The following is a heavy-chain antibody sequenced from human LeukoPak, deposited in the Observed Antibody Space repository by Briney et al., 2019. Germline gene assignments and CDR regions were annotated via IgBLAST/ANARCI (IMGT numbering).Heavy chain of an antibody. D-gene: IGHD3-10*01. CDR2: ISSSSSYI. Sequence: GGSLRLSCAASGFTFSSYSMNWVRQAPGKGLEWVSSISSSSSYIYYADSVKGRFTISRDNAKNSLYLQMNSLRAEDTAVYYYARDGGMVRGVIITGYFDYWGQGTLVTVSS. V-gene: IGHV3-21*01. CDR1: GFTFSSYS. J-gene: IGHJ4*02. CDR3: ARDGGMVRGVIITGYFDY.